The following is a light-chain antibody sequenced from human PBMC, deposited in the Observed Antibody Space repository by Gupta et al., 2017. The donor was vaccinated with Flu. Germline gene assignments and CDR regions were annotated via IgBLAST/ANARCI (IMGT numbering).Light chain of an antibody. J-gene: IGLJ2*01. CDR2: EAN. Sequence: TISCTGTSSDIGTYNYVSWYQHYSGQAPDLMIFEANNRPSGVPTRFSGSKSGTTASLTISGLQAEDEAVYFCSSYTNTNTLGVFGGGTKLTVL. CDR1: SSDIGTYNY. V-gene: IGLV2-14*01. CDR3: SSYTNTNTLGV.